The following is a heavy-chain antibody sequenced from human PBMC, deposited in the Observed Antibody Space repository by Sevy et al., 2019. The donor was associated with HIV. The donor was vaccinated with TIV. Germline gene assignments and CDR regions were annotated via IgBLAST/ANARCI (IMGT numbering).Heavy chain of an antibody. V-gene: IGHV3-21*01. D-gene: IGHD6-19*01. Sequence: GGSLRLSCAASGVTFSNYNINWVRQAPGKGLEWVSYISGLSNYIYYADSLGGRFTISRDNAKNSVYLQMNSLRTEDTAVYYCARGASSGWDYFDYWGQGNLVTVSS. J-gene: IGHJ4*02. CDR1: GVTFSNYN. CDR3: ARGASSGWDYFDY. CDR2: ISGLSNYI.